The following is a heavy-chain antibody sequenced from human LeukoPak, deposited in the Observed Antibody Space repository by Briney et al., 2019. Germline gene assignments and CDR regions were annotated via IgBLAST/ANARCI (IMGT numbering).Heavy chain of an antibody. V-gene: IGHV4-39*07. CDR1: GGSISISSYY. J-gene: IGHJ3*02. Sequence: SETLSLTCTVSGGSISISSYYWGWIRQSPGKGLEWIGSIYYSGSTYYNPSLKSRVTISVDTSKNQFSLKLRSVTAADTAVYYCARDTRDAFDIWGQGTMVTVSS. CDR2: IYYSGST. CDR3: ARDTRDAFDI.